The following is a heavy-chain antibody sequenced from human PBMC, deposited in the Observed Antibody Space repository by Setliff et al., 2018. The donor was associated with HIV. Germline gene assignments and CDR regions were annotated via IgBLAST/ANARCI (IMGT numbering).Heavy chain of an antibody. CDR1: NGSISTIRYY. CDR2: IYNSAST. D-gene: IGHD3-22*01. V-gene: IGHV4-61*09. Sequence: PSETLSLTCAVSNGSISTIRYYWSWLRQPAGKGLEWIGYIYNSASTSYNPSLKSRVTISVDTSKNQFSLKLSSVTAADTAVYYCARGLSFYDPGGFDYRGQGTLVTVSS. J-gene: IGHJ4*02. CDR3: ARGLSFYDPGGFDY.